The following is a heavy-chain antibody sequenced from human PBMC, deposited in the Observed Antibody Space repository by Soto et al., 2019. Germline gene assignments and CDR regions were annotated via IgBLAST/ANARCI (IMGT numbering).Heavy chain of an antibody. CDR3: ARVPGP. CDR1: GGSISSYY. Sequence: SETLSLTCTVSGGSISSYYWSWIRQPPGKGLEWIGYIYHSGSTYYNPSLKSRVTISVDRSKNQFSLKLSSVTAADTAVYYWARVPGPWGQGSLVTVSS. V-gene: IGHV4-59*12. CDR2: IYHSGST. J-gene: IGHJ5*02.